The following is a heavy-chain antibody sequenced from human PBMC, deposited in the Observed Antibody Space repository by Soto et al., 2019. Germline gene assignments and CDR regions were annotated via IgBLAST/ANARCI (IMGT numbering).Heavy chain of an antibody. J-gene: IGHJ4*02. Sequence: DVHLLESGGGLVQPGGSLRLSCAASGFSFSSYAMVWVRQAPGKGLEWVAVISARGGSSYFADSVKGRFTLSRDNSKNVLSLEMSSLRAEDTAIYFCAKGSLEYSASVDNWGQGTLVVVSS. CDR3: AKGSLEYSASVDN. D-gene: IGHD5-12*01. CDR1: GFSFSSYA. V-gene: IGHV3-23*01. CDR2: ISARGGSS.